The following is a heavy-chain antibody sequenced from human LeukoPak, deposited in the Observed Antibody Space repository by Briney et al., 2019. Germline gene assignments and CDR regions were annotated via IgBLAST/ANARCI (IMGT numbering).Heavy chain of an antibody. V-gene: IGHV1-18*01. D-gene: IGHD3-22*01. J-gene: IGHJ4*02. CDR2: ISAYNGNT. Sequence: RASVKVSCKASGYTFTSYGISWVRQAPGQGLEWMGWISAYNGNTNYAQKLQGRVTMTTDTSTSTAYMELRSLRSDDTAVYYCARDGRYDSSGYTRYWGQGTLVTVSS. CDR1: GYTFTSYG. CDR3: ARDGRYDSSGYTRY.